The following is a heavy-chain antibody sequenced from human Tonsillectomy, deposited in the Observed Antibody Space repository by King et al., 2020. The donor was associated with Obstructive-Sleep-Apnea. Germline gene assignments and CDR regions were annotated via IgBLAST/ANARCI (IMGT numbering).Heavy chain of an antibody. D-gene: IGHD3-22*01. CDR1: GFTFSSYG. CDR2: IRYDGINK. V-gene: IGHV3-30*02. J-gene: IGHJ4*02. CDR3: AKDRRSAYYLDY. Sequence: VQLVESGGGVVQPGRSLRLSCAASGFTFSSYGMHWVRQAPGKGLEWVAFIRYDGINKYYADSGKGRFTISRDNSKNSLYLQMISLRAEDTAVYYCAKDRRSAYYLDYWGQGTLVTVSS.